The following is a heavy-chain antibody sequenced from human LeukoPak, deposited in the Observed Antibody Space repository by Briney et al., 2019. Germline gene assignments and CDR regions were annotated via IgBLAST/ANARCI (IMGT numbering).Heavy chain of an antibody. J-gene: IGHJ4*02. CDR2: ISYDGSNK. V-gene: IGHV3-30*04. D-gene: IGHD6-13*01. CDR1: GFTFSSYA. CDR3: ARAAAGSYYFDY. Sequence: GGSLRLSCAASGFTFSSYAMHWVRQAPGKGLEWVAVISYDGSNKYYADSVKGRFTISRDNSKNTLYLQMNSLRAEDTAVYYCARAAAGSYYFDYWGQGTLVTVSS.